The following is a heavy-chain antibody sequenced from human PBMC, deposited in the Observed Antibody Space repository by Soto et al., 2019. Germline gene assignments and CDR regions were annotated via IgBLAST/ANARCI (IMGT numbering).Heavy chain of an antibody. J-gene: IGHJ4*02. CDR2: ISYDGSNK. D-gene: IGHD6-19*01. V-gene: IGHV3-30*18. Sequence: GGSLRLSCAASGFTFSSYGMHWVRQAPGKGLEWVAVISYDGSNKYYADSVKGRFTLSRDNSKNTLYLQMNSLRAEDTAVYYCAKDKGVAGYFDYWGQGTLVTVSS. CDR3: AKDKGVAGYFDY. CDR1: GFTFSSYG.